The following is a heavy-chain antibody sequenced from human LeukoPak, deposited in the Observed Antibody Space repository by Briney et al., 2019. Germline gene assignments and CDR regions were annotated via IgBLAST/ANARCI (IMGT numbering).Heavy chain of an antibody. CDR1: GFTVSSNY. Sequence: GGSLRLSCAASGFTVSSNYMSWVRQAPGKGLEWVSVIYGGGNTFYADSVRGRFTISRDNSKNTLSLQMNSLRAEDTAVYYCARDPGHWYFDLWGRGTLVTVSS. CDR2: IYGGGNT. V-gene: IGHV3-53*01. J-gene: IGHJ2*01. CDR3: ARDPGHWYFDL.